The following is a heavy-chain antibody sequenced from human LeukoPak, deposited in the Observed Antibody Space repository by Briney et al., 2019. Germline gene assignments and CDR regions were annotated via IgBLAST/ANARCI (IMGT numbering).Heavy chain of an antibody. Sequence: GRSLRLSCAASGSTFSSYGMHWVRQAPGKGLEWVAVIWYDGSNKYYADSVKGRFTISRDNSKNTLYLQMNSLRAEDTAVYYCASVPNFGFGEIYGMDVWGQGTTVTVSS. CDR2: IWYDGSNK. CDR3: ASVPNFGFGEIYGMDV. J-gene: IGHJ6*02. V-gene: IGHV3-33*01. D-gene: IGHD3-10*01. CDR1: GSTFSSYG.